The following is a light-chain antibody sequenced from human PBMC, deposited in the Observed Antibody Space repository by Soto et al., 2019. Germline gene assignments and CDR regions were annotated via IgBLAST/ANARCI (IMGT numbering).Light chain of an antibody. J-gene: IGKJ1*01. CDR1: QSVSGN. CDR2: GAS. V-gene: IGKV3-15*01. Sequence: EIVMTQSPAALSVSPGARATLSCRASQSVSGNLAWYQHKPGQAPRLLIYGASTTATGIPATFSGSGSVTEFTLTISSLQSEDFAGYYCQQYYNWPRTFGQGTKVEIK. CDR3: QQYYNWPRT.